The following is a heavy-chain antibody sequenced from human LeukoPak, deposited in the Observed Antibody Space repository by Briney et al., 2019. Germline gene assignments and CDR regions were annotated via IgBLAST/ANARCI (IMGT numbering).Heavy chain of an antibody. D-gene: IGHD3-3*01. CDR2: IWYDGSNK. CDR1: GFTFSSYG. J-gene: IGHJ4*02. CDR3: ARTYYDFWSGYPKGDYFDY. Sequence: PGGSLRLSCAASGFTFSSYGMHWVRQAPGKGLEWVAVIWYDGSNKYYADSVKGRFTISRDNSKNTLYLQMNSLRAEDTAVYYCARTYYDFWSGYPKGDYFDYWGQGTLVTASS. V-gene: IGHV3-33*01.